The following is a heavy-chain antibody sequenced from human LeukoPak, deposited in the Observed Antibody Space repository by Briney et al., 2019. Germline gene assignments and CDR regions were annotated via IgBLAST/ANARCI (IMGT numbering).Heavy chain of an antibody. V-gene: IGHV1-69*04. J-gene: IGHJ4*02. D-gene: IGHD4-17*01. CDR3: ARDEDYGDYATFDY. CDR1: GYTFSSYA. CDR2: IIPILGIA. Sequence: ASVKVSCKASGYTFSSYAISWVRQAPGQGLEWMGRIIPILGIANYAQKFQGRVTITADKSTSTAYMELSSLRSEDTAVYYCARDEDYGDYATFDYWGQGTLVTVSS.